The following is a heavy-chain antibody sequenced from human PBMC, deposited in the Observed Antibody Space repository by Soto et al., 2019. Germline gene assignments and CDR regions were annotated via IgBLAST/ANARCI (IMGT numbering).Heavy chain of an antibody. V-gene: IGHV1-18*01. J-gene: IGHJ4*02. D-gene: IGHD3-9*01. CDR3: AREICYDILTGYCLFDY. Sequence: ASVKVSCKASGYTFTSYGISWVRQAPGQGLEWMGWISAYNGNTNYAQKLQGRVTMTTDTSTSTAYMELRSLRSDDTAVYYCAREICYDILTGYCLFDYWGQGTLVTVSS. CDR2: ISAYNGNT. CDR1: GYTFTSYG.